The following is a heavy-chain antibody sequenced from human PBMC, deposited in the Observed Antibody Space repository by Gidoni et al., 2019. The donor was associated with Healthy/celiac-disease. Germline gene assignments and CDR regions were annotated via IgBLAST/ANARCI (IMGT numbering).Heavy chain of an antibody. D-gene: IGHD2-21*02. V-gene: IGHV3-23*01. CDR1: GFTFCSYA. Sequence: EVQLLESVGGLVQPGGSVSLSCAASGFTFCSYAMSWVRQALGKGLEWVSAISGSGGRTYYADSVKGRFTISRDNSKNTLYLQMNSLRAEDTAVYYCAKDRVVTQLYWYFDLWGRGTLVTVSS. CDR2: ISGSGGRT. CDR3: AKDRVVTQLYWYFDL. J-gene: IGHJ2*01.